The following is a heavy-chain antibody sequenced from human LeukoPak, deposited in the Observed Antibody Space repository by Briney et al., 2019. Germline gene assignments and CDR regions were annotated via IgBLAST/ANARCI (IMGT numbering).Heavy chain of an antibody. CDR2: INPNAGDT. V-gene: IGHV1-46*01. D-gene: IGHD1-26*01. CDR1: GYTFTTYY. Sequence: ASVKVSCKASGYTFTTYYLHWVPQAPGQGLEWMGIINPNAGDTGYARKFLGRVTMTRDTSTSTVYMELSSLRSEDTAVYYCARGEGYRVGAWWYFDYWGQGTLVTVSS. CDR3: ARGEGYRVGAWWYFDY. J-gene: IGHJ4*02.